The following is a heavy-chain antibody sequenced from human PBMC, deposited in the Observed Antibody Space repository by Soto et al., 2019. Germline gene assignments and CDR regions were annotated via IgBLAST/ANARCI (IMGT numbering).Heavy chain of an antibody. CDR2: IKSKTDGGTT. V-gene: IGHV3-15*01. J-gene: IGHJ4*02. CDR1: GFTFHNAW. D-gene: IGHD2-15*01. CDR3: TTAPLRYCSGVSCYYRHFDY. Sequence: DVQLVESGGGLVKPGGSLRRSCAASGFTFHNAWMSWVRQAPGKGMEWVVRIKSKTDGGTTYYAAPVKGRFTISREDAKNTLYLQMNSLKNADTAVYYCTTAPLRYCSGVSCYYRHFDYWGPGTLVTVSA.